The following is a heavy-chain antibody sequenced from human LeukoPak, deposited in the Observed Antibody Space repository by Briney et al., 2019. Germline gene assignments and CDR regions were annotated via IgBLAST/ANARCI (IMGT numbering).Heavy chain of an antibody. V-gene: IGHV1-18*01. Sequence: ASVKLSCKASGYTFSTYGLSWVRQAPGQGLEWMGWISTYNGNTRYAQKVQGRVTVTKDTSTSTAYMELRSLRSDDTAVHYCARDAIMGASDWFDPWGQGTLVTVSS. D-gene: IGHD1-26*01. CDR2: ISTYNGNT. CDR1: GYTFSTYG. J-gene: IGHJ5*02. CDR3: ARDAIMGASDWFDP.